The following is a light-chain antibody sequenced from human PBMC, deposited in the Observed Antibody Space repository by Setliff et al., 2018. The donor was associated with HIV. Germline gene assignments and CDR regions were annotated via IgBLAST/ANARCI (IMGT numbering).Light chain of an antibody. J-gene: IGKJ3*01. Sequence: DVQMTQSPSSLSTPVGGRVTITCQASHNIKSSLNWYQYKPGKDPKLLIYDASTLAGGVSSRFSGRGSGTNFTFSISGLQPAGVATYHCLQYYDFSFTFGPGTKVDIK. CDR3: LQYYDFSFT. V-gene: IGKV1-33*01. CDR1: HNIKSS. CDR2: DAS.